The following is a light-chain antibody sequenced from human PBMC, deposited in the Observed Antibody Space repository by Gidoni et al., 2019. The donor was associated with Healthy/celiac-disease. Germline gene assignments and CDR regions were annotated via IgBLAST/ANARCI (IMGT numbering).Light chain of an antibody. V-gene: IGKV3-11*01. CDR2: DAS. Sequence: EIVLTQSPATLSLSPGERATLSCRASQSVSSYLAWYQQKPGQAPRRLIYDASNRATGIPARFSGSGSGTDFTLTISSLEPEDFAVYYCQQRSNWPPEITFGQXTRLEIK. CDR3: QQRSNWPPEIT. J-gene: IGKJ5*01. CDR1: QSVSSY.